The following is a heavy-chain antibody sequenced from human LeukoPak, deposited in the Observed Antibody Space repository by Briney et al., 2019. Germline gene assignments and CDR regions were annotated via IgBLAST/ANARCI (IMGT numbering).Heavy chain of an antibody. J-gene: IGHJ4*02. CDR3: XRGTEGAPLFDY. CDR2: IYSGGST. CDR1: GFTVSSNY. V-gene: IGHV3-66*01. Sequence: PGGSLRLSCAASGFTVSSNYMSWVRQAPGKGLEWVSVIYSGGSTYYADSVKGRFTISRDNSKNTLYLQMNSLRAEDTAVYYCXRGTEGAPLFDYWGQGTLVTVSS. D-gene: IGHD1-26*01.